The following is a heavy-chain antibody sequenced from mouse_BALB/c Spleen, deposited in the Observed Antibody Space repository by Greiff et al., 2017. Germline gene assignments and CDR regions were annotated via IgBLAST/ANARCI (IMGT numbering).Heavy chain of an antibody. CDR3: AREGNRPRRPYYAMDY. CDR2: ISSGSSTI. Sequence: EVHLVESGGGLVQPGGSRKLSCAASGFTFSSFGMHWVRQAPEKGLEWVAYISSGSSTIYYADTVKGRFTISRDNPKNTLFLQMTSLRSEDTAMYYCAREGNRPRRPYYAMDYWGQGTSVTVSS. CDR1: GFTFSSFG. J-gene: IGHJ4*01. V-gene: IGHV5-17*02.